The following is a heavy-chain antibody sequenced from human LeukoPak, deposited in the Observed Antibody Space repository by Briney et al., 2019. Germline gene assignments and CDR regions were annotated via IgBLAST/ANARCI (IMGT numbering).Heavy chain of an antibody. J-gene: IGHJ6*03. V-gene: IGHV3-11*04. Sequence: PGGSLRLSCAASGFTFSDYYMSWIRQAPGKGLEWVSYISSSGSTIHYADSVKGRFTISRDNAKNSLYLQMNSLRVGDTAVYYCARDATTELGTVYMDVWGKGTTVTISS. CDR2: ISSSGSTI. D-gene: IGHD4-17*01. CDR1: GFTFSDYY. CDR3: ARDATTELGTVYMDV.